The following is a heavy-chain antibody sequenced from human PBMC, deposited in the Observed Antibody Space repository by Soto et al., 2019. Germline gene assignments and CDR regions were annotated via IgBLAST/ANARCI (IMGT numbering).Heavy chain of an antibody. CDR1: GYTFTSYD. CDR3: ARLRVLAARRANNKNWFDP. CDR2: MNPNSGNT. D-gene: IGHD6-6*01. V-gene: IGHV1-8*01. Sequence: ASVKVSCKASGYTFTSYDINWVRQATGQGLEWMGWMNPNSGNTGYAQKFQGRVTMTRNTSISTAYMELSSLRSEDTAVYYCARLRVLAARRANNKNWFDPWGQGTLVTVSS. J-gene: IGHJ5*02.